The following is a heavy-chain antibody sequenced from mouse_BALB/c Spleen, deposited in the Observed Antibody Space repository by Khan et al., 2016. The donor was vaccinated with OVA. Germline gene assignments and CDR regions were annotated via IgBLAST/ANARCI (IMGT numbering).Heavy chain of an antibody. CDR1: VLSLSNYG. V-gene: IGHV2-3*01. CDR2: IWGDGNT. J-gene: IGHJ3*01. Sequence: VQLQESGPGLVAPSQSLSITCTVSVLSLSNYGVSWVRQPPGKGLEWLGVIWGDGNTNYHSVLKTRLSISKDNSKSQVFLKLNSLQTDDTATYYCASIYYGYDWLTYWGQGTLVTVSA. D-gene: IGHD2-2*01. CDR3: ASIYYGYDWLTY.